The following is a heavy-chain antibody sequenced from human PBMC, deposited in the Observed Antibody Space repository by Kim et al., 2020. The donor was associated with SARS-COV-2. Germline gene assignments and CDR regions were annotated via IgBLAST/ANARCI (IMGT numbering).Heavy chain of an antibody. CDR1: GGSFSGYY. V-gene: IGHV4-34*01. D-gene: IGHD3-9*01. J-gene: IGHJ4*02. CDR2: INHSGST. CDR3: ASWTEDFDSIFDY. Sequence: SETLSLTCAVYGGSFSGYYWSWIRQPPGKGLEWIGEINHSGSTNYNPSLKSRVTISVDTSKNQFSLKLSSVTAADTAVYYCASWTEDFDSIFDYWGQGTLVTVSS.